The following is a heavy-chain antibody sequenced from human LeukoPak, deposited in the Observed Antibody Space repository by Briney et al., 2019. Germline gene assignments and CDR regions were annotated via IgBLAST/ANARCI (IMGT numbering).Heavy chain of an antibody. D-gene: IGHD2-2*01. J-gene: IGHJ5*02. CDR1: GGSFSGYD. CDR2: INHSGST. V-gene: IGHV4-34*01. CDR3: ARRLTQYDCFDP. Sequence: PSETLSLTCAVYGGSFSGYDWTWIRQPPGEGLEWIGEINHSGSTSYNPSLESRVTISVDTSKNQFSLKLSSVTAADTAVYYCARRLTQYDCFDPWGQGILVTVSS.